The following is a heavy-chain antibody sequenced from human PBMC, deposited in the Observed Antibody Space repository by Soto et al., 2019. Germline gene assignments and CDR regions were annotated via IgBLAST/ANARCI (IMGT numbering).Heavy chain of an antibody. J-gene: IGHJ4*02. Sequence: EVQLVESGGGLVQPGGSLRLSCEASGFTFSNFGINWVRQAPGKGLEWVSPISSSSTTIYYAESVKGRFTISRDNAKNSLYLPMSCLRGNETAVYYCATSFITTIGTTAWGQGTLVTVSS. CDR2: ISSSSTTI. CDR1: GFTFSNFG. D-gene: IGHD1-1*01. CDR3: ATSFITTIGTTA. V-gene: IGHV3-48*01.